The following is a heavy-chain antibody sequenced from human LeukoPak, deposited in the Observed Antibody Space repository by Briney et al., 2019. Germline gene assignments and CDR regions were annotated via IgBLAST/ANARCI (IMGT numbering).Heavy chain of an antibody. J-gene: IGHJ6*03. CDR1: GFTVSSNY. CDR3: ARDSSPEVVPAALWYYYYMDV. V-gene: IGHV3-53*01. CDR2: IYSGGST. D-gene: IGHD2-2*01. Sequence: GGSLRLSCAASGFTVSSNYMSWVRQAPGKGLEWVSVIYSGGSTGYADSVKGRFTISRDNAKNSLYLQMNSLRAEDTALYHCARDSSPEVVPAALWYYYYMDVWGKGTTVTVSS.